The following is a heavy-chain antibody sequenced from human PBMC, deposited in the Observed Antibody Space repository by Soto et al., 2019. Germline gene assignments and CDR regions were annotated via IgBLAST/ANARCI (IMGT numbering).Heavy chain of an antibody. J-gene: IGHJ6*02. Sequence: QVQLMQSGAEVKKPGSSVKVSCKASGGTLSTSAISWVRQAPGEGLVWVGGIMPGFATSDNAQKFQGRVTISADESTTTAYLELTSLPTDDTAVDYCARDKDRQQLGGNYYYSLEVWGPGTGITVS. CDR3: ARDKDRQQLGGNYYYSLEV. CDR1: GGTLSTSA. V-gene: IGHV1-69*12. D-gene: IGHD3-3*02. CDR2: IMPGFATS.